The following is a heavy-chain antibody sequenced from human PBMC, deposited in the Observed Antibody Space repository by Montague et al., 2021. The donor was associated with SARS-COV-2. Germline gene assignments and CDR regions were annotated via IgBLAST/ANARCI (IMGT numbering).Heavy chain of an antibody. CDR2: IWYDGSNK. D-gene: IGHD3-22*01. CDR3: ARDRDYYDSSGHYYEIDY. CDR1: GFIFSTYG. J-gene: IGHJ4*02. V-gene: IGHV3-33*08. Sequence: LSLSLSVSGFIFSTYGMHWVRQAPGKGLEWVAVIWYDGSNKYYADSVKGRFTTSRDNSKNTLYLQMNSLRAEDTAVYYCARDRDYYDSSGHYYEIDYWGQGTLVTVSS.